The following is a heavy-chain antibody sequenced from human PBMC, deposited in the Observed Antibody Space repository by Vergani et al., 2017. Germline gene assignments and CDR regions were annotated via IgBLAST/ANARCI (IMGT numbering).Heavy chain of an antibody. D-gene: IGHD3-3*01. J-gene: IGHJ5*02. Sequence: QVQLVQSGAEVKKPGSSVKVSCKASGGTFSSYAISWVRQAPGQGLEWMGGIIPIFGTANYAQKFQGRVTITADKSTSTAYMELSSLRSEDTAVYYCARYDRITIFGVVNGAWNWFDPWGQGTLVTVSS. V-gene: IGHV1-69*06. CDR2: IIPIFGTA. CDR1: GGTFSSYA. CDR3: ARYDRITIFGVVNGAWNWFDP.